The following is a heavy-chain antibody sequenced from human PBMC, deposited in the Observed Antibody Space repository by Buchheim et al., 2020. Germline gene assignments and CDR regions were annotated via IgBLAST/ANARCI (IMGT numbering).Heavy chain of an antibody. V-gene: IGHV4-4*02. CDR3: ARGSYYDFWSGYYLGGTAPAYYYYGMDV. CDR2: IYHSGST. Sequence: QVQLQESGPGLVKPSGTLSLTCAVSGGSISSSNWWSWVRQPPGKGLEWIGEIYHSGSTNYNPSLKSRVTISVDTSKNQFSLKLSSVTAADTAVYYCARGSYYDFWSGYYLGGTAPAYYYYGMDVWGQGTT. CDR1: GGSISSSNW. J-gene: IGHJ6*02. D-gene: IGHD3-3*01.